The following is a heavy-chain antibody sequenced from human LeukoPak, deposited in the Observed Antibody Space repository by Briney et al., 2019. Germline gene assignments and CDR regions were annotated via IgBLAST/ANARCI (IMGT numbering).Heavy chain of an antibody. J-gene: IGHJ4*02. CDR1: GGTFSSYA. V-gene: IGHV1-69*13. CDR3: ARSGGYSSGWYDY. D-gene: IGHD6-19*01. CDR2: IIPIFGTA. Sequence: ASVKVSCKASGGTFSSYAISWVRQAPGQGLEWMGRIIPIFGTANYAQKFQGRVTNTADESTSTAYMELSSLASEDTAVYHCARSGGYSSGWYDYWGQGTLVTVSS.